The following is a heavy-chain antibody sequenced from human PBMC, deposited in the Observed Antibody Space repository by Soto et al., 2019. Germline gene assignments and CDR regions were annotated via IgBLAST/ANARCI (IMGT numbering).Heavy chain of an antibody. D-gene: IGHD3-3*01. V-gene: IGHV6-1*01. Sequence: SQTLSLTCAISGDSVSSTSAAWNWIRQYPSSGLEWLGRTYYRSKWYNDYAVSVKSRITINPDTSKIQFSLQLNSVTPEDTAVYYCAREVIYDFWSGLDVWGQGTTVTVSS. J-gene: IGHJ6*02. CDR1: GDSVSSTSAA. CDR2: TYYRSKWYN. CDR3: AREVIYDFWSGLDV.